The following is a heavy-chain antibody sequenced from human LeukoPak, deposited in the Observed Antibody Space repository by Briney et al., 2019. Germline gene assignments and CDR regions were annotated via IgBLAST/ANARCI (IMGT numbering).Heavy chain of an antibody. V-gene: IGHV1-2*02. CDR2: INPNSGGT. CDR1: GYTFTGYY. CDR3: ARESPEHGMDV. Sequence: ASVKVSCKASGYTFTGYYMHWVRQAPGQGLEWMGWINPNSGGTNYAQKFQGRVTITRDTSASTAYMELSSLRSEDTAVYYCARESPEHGMDVWGQGTTVTVSS. J-gene: IGHJ6*02.